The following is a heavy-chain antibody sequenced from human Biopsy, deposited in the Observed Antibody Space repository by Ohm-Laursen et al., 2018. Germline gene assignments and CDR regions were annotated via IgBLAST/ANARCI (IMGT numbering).Heavy chain of an antibody. V-gene: IGHV1-18*01. CDR1: GYSFTSYG. CDR3: VREGLDCAGGTCYSGPLDL. D-gene: IGHD2-15*01. J-gene: IGHJ4*03. Sequence: ASVKVSCKASGYSFTSYGMNWVRQAPGQGLEWVGWISPYFGNTNSTQKLQARVTLSTGTSTDTAYMEPRSLRYDDTAIYYCVREGLDCAGGTCYSGPLDLWGQGTLITVSS. CDR2: ISPYFGNT.